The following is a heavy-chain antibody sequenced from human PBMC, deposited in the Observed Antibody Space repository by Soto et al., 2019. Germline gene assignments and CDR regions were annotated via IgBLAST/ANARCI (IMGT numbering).Heavy chain of an antibody. Sequence: LSLTCTVSGGSISSYYWSWIRQPPGKRLEWIGYIYYSGNTNYNPSLKSRVTMSVETSKNQFSLKLSSLAAADTAVYYCARTKGQWLDYAFDIWGQGTMVTVSS. D-gene: IGHD6-19*01. CDR1: GGSISSYY. CDR2: IYYSGNT. V-gene: IGHV4-59*01. J-gene: IGHJ3*02. CDR3: ARTKGQWLDYAFDI.